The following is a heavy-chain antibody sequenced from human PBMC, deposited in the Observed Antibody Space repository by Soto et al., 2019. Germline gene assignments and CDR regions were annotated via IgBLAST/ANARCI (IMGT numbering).Heavy chain of an antibody. CDR3: AKDVGYCTNGVCPYNWFDP. CDR1: GFTFNSYG. Sequence: QVQLVESGGGVVQPGRSLRLSCAASGFTFNSYGIHWVRQAPGKALEWVAVSSYDGNNIYYGDSVQGRFTISRNNSKNTIYLQMNSLIAEDTAVYYCAKDVGYCTNGVCPYNWFDPWGQGTLVTVSS. J-gene: IGHJ5*02. D-gene: IGHD2-8*01. V-gene: IGHV3-30*18. CDR2: SSYDGNNI.